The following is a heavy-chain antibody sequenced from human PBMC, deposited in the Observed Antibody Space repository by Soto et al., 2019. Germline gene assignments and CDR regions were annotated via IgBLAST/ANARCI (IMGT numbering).Heavy chain of an antibody. J-gene: IGHJ3*01. V-gene: IGHV3-48*01. Sequence: AGGSLRLSCAASGFTFSSYAMHWDRQAPGKGLEWVSYIGLGSSTKYYADSVEGRFTISRDNAKNSLYLQMNSLRAEDTAVYYCARDQLYYNDISGRPLNAFDVWGQGTMVTVSS. CDR3: ARDQLYYNDISGRPLNAFDV. CDR1: GFTFSSYA. CDR2: IGLGSSTK. D-gene: IGHD3-22*01.